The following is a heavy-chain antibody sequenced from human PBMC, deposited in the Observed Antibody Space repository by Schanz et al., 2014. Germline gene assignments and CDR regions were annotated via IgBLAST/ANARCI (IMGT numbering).Heavy chain of an antibody. J-gene: IGHJ4*02. V-gene: IGHV3-48*01. Sequence: EVQLLESGGGLVQPGGSLRLSCTASGFTFSGYSMNWVRQAPGKGLEWVAYISSSSSTIHYADSVKGRFTISRDNAKNSVFLQMNSLRAEDTAVYYCVRDSFFAFDYWGQGTLVTVSS. CDR3: VRDSFFAFDY. CDR2: ISSSSSTI. D-gene: IGHD3-3*01. CDR1: GFTFSGYS.